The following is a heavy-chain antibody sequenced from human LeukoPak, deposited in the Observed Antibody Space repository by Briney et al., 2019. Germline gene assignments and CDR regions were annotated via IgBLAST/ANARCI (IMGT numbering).Heavy chain of an antibody. J-gene: IGHJ4*02. D-gene: IGHD2-8*02. V-gene: IGHV3-30*02. CDR2: IRYDGSNK. Sequence: GGSLRLSCAASGFTFSSYGVHWVRQAPGKGLEWVAFIRYDGSNKYYADSVKGRFTISRDNSKNTLYLQMTSLTAEDTAVYYCARDNTGSIDHWGQGTLVTVSS. CDR3: ARDNTGSIDH. CDR1: GFTFSSYG.